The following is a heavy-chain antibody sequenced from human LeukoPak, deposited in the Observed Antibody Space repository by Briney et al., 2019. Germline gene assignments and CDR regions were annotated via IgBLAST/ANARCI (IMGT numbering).Heavy chain of an antibody. D-gene: IGHD3-22*01. CDR2: INPSGGST. Sequence: GASVKVSCKASGYTFTGYYMHWVRQAPGQGLEWMGVINPSGGSTRYAQNAQKFQDRVTMTLDTSTSTVYMELSSLRSEDTAVYYCARDPGYYDSSSYYYYYSYMDVWGKGTTVTISS. CDR3: ARDPGYYDSSSYYYYYSYMDV. CDR1: GYTFTGYY. J-gene: IGHJ6*03. V-gene: IGHV1-46*01.